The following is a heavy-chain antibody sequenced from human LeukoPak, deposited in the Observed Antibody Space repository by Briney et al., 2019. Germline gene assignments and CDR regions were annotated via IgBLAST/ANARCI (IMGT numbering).Heavy chain of an antibody. CDR2: ISAYNGNT. Sequence: GASAKVSCKASGYTFTSYGISWERQAPGQGLDWMGWISAYNGNTNYAQKLQGRVTMTTDTSTSTAYMELRSLRSDDTAVYYCARDPPIAVAGLPHFDYWGQGTLVTVSS. CDR3: ARDPPIAVAGLPHFDY. V-gene: IGHV1-18*01. CDR1: GYTFTSYG. D-gene: IGHD6-19*01. J-gene: IGHJ4*02.